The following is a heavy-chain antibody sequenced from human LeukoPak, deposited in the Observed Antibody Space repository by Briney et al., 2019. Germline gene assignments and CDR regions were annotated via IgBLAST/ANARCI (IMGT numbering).Heavy chain of an antibody. V-gene: IGHV4-59*01. J-gene: IGHJ4*02. CDR2: IYYSGST. Sequence: PSETLSLTCTVSGGSITTYYWNWIRQPPGKGLEWIGYIYYSGSTNYNPSLKSRVTISVDTSKNQFSLKLSSVTAADTAVCYCARGRFDILTGYYLDYWGQGILVTVSS. CDR3: ARGRFDILTGYYLDY. CDR1: GGSITTYY. D-gene: IGHD3-9*01.